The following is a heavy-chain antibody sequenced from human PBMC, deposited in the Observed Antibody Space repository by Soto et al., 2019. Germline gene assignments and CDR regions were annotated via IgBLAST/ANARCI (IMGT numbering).Heavy chain of an antibody. V-gene: IGHV4-59*01. Sequence: SETLSLTCTVSGGSISSYYWSWIRQPTGKGLEWIGYIYYSGSTNYNPSLKSRVTISVDTSKNQFSLKLSSVTAADTAVYYCARATTIAAAGSYWYFDLWGRGTLVTVSS. J-gene: IGHJ2*01. CDR1: GGSISSYY. CDR3: ARATTIAAAGSYWYFDL. D-gene: IGHD6-13*01. CDR2: IYYSGST.